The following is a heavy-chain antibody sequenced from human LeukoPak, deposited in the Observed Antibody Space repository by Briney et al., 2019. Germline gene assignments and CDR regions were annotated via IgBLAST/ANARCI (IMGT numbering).Heavy chain of an antibody. D-gene: IGHD1-26*01. CDR1: GFTFSSYV. CDR3: AKDREWELLRGLNDC. V-gene: IGHV3-23*01. CDR2: ISSSGGST. Sequence: GGSLRLSCAASGFTFSSYVMSWVRQAPGKGLEWVSVISSSGGSTYYADSVKDRFTISRDNSKNTLYLQMNSLRAEDTAVYYCAKDREWELLRGLNDCWGQGTLVTVSS. J-gene: IGHJ4*02.